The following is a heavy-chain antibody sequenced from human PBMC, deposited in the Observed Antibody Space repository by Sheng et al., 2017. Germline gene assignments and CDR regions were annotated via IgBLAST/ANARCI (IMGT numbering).Heavy chain of an antibody. CDR2: ISSGSSYT. CDR1: GFTFSDYY. Sequence: QVQLVESGGGLVKPGGSLRLSCAASGFTFSDYYMNWIRQAPGKGLEWVSYISSGSSYTNYADSVKGRFTISRDNAKNSLYLQMNSLRAEDTAVYYCAREVGDSSAYSFDYWGQGTLVTVSS. CDR3: AREVGDSSAYSFDY. D-gene: IGHD3-22*01. V-gene: IGHV3-11*05. J-gene: IGHJ4*02.